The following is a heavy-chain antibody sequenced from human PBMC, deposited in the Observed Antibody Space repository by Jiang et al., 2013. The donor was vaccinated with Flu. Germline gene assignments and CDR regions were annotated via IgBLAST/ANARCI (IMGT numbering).Heavy chain of an antibody. CDR1: GGSIRSGSYY. D-gene: IGHD3-22*01. CDR3: ARFGPIGMIGYVFDV. Sequence: GLVKPSQTLSLTCAVSGGSIRSGSYYWSWIRQPAGKGLEWIGRVFTSGTPNYNPSLESRLAISVDTSTNQFSLKLASVTAADTGVYYCARFGPIGMIGYVFDVWGQGTTVTVS. V-gene: IGHV4-61*02. CDR2: VFTSGTP. J-gene: IGHJ6*02.